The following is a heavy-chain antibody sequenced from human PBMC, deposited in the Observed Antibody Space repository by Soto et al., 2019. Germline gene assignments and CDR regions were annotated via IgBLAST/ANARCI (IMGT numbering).Heavy chain of an antibody. J-gene: IGHJ3*02. D-gene: IGHD3-3*01. CDR1: GGSVSSGSYY. V-gene: IGHV4-61*01. Sequence: QVQLQESGPGLVKPSETLSLTCTVSGGSVSSGSYYWSWIRQPPGKGLEWIGYMYYSGSTNYNPSLKSRVTITLDTSKNQCSLKLGSVTAADTAVYFCARARDFWSGNDAFDIWGQGTMVTVSS. CDR3: ARARDFWSGNDAFDI. CDR2: MYYSGST.